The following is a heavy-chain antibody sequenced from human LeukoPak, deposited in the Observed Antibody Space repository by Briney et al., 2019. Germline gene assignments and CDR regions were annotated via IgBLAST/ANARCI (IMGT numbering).Heavy chain of an antibody. J-gene: IGHJ2*01. V-gene: IGHV4-4*07. CDR2: IYTSGST. D-gene: IGHD3-22*01. CDR1: GGSISSYY. CDR3: ARTTMIVVVITKYWYFDL. Sequence: SETLSLTCTVSGGSISSYYWSWIRQPAGKGLEWIGRIYTSGSTNYNPSLKSRVTMSVDTSKNQFSLKLSSVTAADTAVYYCARTTMIVVVITKYWYFDLWGRGTLVTVSS.